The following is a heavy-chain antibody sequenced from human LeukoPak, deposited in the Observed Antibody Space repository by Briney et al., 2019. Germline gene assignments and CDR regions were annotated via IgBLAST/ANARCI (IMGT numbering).Heavy chain of an antibody. J-gene: IGHJ3*02. CDR2: VSGSDGST. D-gene: IGHD3-3*01. CDR3: AKTGMYWNGYYIDYRAFDN. CDR1: GFIFSNYP. Sequence: PGGSLRLSCAASGFIFSNYPMSWVRQAPGKGLEWVSGVSGSDGSTYYADSVKGRFTISRDNSKNTLCLQMNGLRAEDTALYYCAKTGMYWNGYYIDYRAFDNWGQGTMVTVSS. V-gene: IGHV3-23*01.